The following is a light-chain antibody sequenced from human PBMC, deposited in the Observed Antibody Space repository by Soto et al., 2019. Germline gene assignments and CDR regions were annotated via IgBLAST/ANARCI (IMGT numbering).Light chain of an antibody. Sequence: ALTQSPGTLSSSPGERATLSCRASQSVSSNYLAWYQQKPGQAPRLLIYGASSRATGIPDRFSGSGSGTDFTLTISRLEPEDFALYYCQQYGSSPLTFGGGTKVDI. CDR1: QSVSSNY. V-gene: IGKV3-20*01. CDR2: GAS. J-gene: IGKJ4*01. CDR3: QQYGSSPLT.